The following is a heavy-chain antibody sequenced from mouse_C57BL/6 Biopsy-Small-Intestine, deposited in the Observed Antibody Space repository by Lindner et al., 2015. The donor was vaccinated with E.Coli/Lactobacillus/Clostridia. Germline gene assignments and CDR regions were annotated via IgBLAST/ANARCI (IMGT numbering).Heavy chain of an antibody. D-gene: IGHD2-1*01. CDR2: INPSSGYT. CDR3: SRGYGNYFAF. Sequence: VQLQESGAELARPGASVKMSCKASGYTFTSYTMHWVKQRPGQGLEWIGYINPSSGYTKYNQKFKDKATLTADKSSSTAYMQLSSLTSEGSAAYYCSRGYGNYFAFWGQGTLVTVSA. J-gene: IGHJ3*01. V-gene: IGHV1-4*01. CDR1: GYTFTSYT.